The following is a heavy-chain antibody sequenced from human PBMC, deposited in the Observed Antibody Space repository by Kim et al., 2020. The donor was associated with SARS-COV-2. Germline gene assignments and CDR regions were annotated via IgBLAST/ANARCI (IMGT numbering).Heavy chain of an antibody. Sequence: SETLSLTCTVSGGSVSSCSYSWSWIRQPPGKGLEWIGYYSGSTNYNPSLKSRVTMSVDTSKNQFSLKVNSVTAADTAVYYCARDPAARPGGGAIDVWGQGTTVTVSS. CDR3: ARDPAARPGGGAIDV. J-gene: IGHJ6*02. CDR2: YSGST. CDR1: GGSVSSCSYS. D-gene: IGHD6-6*01. V-gene: IGHV4-61*01.